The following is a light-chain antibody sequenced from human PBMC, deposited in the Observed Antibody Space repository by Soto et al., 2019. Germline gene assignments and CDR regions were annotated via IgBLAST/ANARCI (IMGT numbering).Light chain of an antibody. Sequence: EILMTQSPASLSVSLGENATLSCRASQSVSTNLVWYQQKLGQSPRLLIYDASTRPTGIPARFGGMGSGTQFTLTITSLQSEDSAVYYCQQYHKWPPLTFGGGTKVEI. CDR1: QSVSTN. V-gene: IGKV3-15*01. J-gene: IGKJ4*01. CDR2: DAS. CDR3: QQYHKWPPLT.